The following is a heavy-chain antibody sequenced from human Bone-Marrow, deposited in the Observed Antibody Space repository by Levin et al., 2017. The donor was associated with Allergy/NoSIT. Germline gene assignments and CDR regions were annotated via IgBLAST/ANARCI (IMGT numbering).Heavy chain of an antibody. J-gene: IGHJ6*02. D-gene: IGHD3-3*01. CDR1: GASVSSNSAA. V-gene: IGHV6-1*01. Sequence: TSETLSLTCAISGASVSSNSAAWNWIRQSPSRGLEWLGRTYYRSKWYNDYAVSVKSRITINPDTSKNQFSLQLNSVTPEDTAVYYCAREFNGIDFWSGYYDYYYYGMDVWGQGTTVTVSS. CDR3: AREFNGIDFWSGYYDYYYYGMDV. CDR2: TYYRSKWYN.